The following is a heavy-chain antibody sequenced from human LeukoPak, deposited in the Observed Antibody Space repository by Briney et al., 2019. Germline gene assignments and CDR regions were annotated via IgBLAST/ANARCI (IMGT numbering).Heavy chain of an antibody. CDR1: GGTFSSYA. CDR3: ARGYYYGSGSHYNGDYFDF. D-gene: IGHD3-10*01. CDR2: IIPIFGTA. J-gene: IGHJ4*02. Sequence: SVKVSCKASGGTFSSYAISWVRQAPGQGLEWMGGIIPIFGTANYAQKFQGRVTITADESTSTAYMELSSLRSEDTAVYYWARGYYYGSGSHYNGDYFDFWGQGTLVTVSS. V-gene: IGHV1-69*13.